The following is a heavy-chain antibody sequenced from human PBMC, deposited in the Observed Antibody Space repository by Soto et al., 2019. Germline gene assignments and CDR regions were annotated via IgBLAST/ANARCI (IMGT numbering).Heavy chain of an antibody. D-gene: IGHD3-10*01. Sequence: PGGSLRLSCAASVFTFSSYSMNWVRQAPGKGLEWVSYISSSSSTIYYADSVKGRFTISRDNAKNSLYLQMNSLRDEDTAVYYCARPLMVRGVIIHAFDIWGQGTMVTVSS. CDR1: VFTFSSYS. CDR3: ARPLMVRGVIIHAFDI. CDR2: ISSSSSTI. J-gene: IGHJ3*02. V-gene: IGHV3-48*02.